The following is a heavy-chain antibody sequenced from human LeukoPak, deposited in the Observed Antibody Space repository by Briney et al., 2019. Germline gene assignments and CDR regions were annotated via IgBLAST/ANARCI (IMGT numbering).Heavy chain of an antibody. Sequence: GGSLRLSCAASGFTFSSYGMHWVRQAPGKGLEWVAVISYDGSNKYYADSVKGRFTISRDNAKNSLYLQMNSLRAEDTAVYYCAREWGYYDYWGQGTLVTVSS. CDR3: AREWGYYDY. V-gene: IGHV3-30*03. CDR1: GFTFSSYG. CDR2: ISYDGSNK. J-gene: IGHJ4*02. D-gene: IGHD3-16*01.